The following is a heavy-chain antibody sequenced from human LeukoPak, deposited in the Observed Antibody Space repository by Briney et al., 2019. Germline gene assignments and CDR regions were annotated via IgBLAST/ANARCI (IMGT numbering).Heavy chain of an antibody. CDR3: ARNSPYSSTTPWFDY. CDR2: IYHSGST. CDR1: GGSFSGYY. V-gene: IGHV4-34*01. D-gene: IGHD6-13*01. Sequence: ETLSLTCAVYGGSFSGYYWSWIRQPPGKGLEWIGEIYHSGSTNYNSSLKSRVTISVDKSKNQFSLNLSSVTAADTAVYYCARNSPYSSTTPWFDYWGQGTLVTVSS. J-gene: IGHJ4*02.